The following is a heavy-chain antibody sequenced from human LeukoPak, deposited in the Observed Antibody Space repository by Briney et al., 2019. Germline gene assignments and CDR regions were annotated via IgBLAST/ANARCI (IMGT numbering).Heavy chain of an antibody. V-gene: IGHV4-34*01. CDR3: ARVTTIFGVVIFRSAFDI. D-gene: IGHD3-3*01. Sequence: SETLSLTCAVYGGSFSGYYWSWIRQPPGKGLEWIGEINHSGSTNYNPSLTSRVTISVDTSKNQFSLKLSSVTAADTAVYYCARVTTIFGVVIFRSAFDIWGQGTMVTVSS. CDR1: GGSFSGYY. J-gene: IGHJ3*02. CDR2: INHSGST.